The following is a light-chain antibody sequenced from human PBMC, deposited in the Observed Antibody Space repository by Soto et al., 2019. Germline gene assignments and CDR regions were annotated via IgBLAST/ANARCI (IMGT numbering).Light chain of an antibody. CDR3: QKYNSAPRT. V-gene: IGKV1-27*01. CDR1: QGISNY. CDR2: AAS. J-gene: IGKJ1*01. Sequence: DIQMTQSPSSLSASVGDRVTITCRASQGISNYLAWYQQKPGKVPKLLIYAASTLQSGVPSRFSGSGSGTDFTITISSLQPEDVATYYCQKYNSAPRTFDQRTQVEIK.